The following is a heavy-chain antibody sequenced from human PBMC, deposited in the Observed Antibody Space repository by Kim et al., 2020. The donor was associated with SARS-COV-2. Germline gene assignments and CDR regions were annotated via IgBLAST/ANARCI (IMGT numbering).Heavy chain of an antibody. CDR1: GYSFTSYW. J-gene: IGHJ4*02. V-gene: IGHV5-10-1*01. CDR3: ARGRGYCSSTSCYFFDY. Sequence: GESLKISCKGSGYSFTSYWISWVRQMPGKGLEWMGRIDPSDSYTNYSPSFQGHVTISADKSISTAYLQWSSLKASDTAMYYCARGRGYCSSTSCYFFDYWGQGTLVTVSS. CDR2: IDPSDSYT. D-gene: IGHD2-2*01.